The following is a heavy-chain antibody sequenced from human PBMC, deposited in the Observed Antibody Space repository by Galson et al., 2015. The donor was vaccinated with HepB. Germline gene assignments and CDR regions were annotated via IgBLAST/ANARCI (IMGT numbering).Heavy chain of an antibody. CDR3: TRDDYVWGSYRYSYYGMDV. J-gene: IGHJ6*02. Sequence: SLRLSCAASGFTFSSYAMSWVRQAPGKGLEWVSAISGSGGSTYYADSVKGRFTISRDNSKNTLYLQMNSLRAEDTAVYYCTRDDYVWGSYRYSYYGMDVWGQGTTVTVSS. D-gene: IGHD3-16*02. CDR1: GFTFSSYA. CDR2: ISGSGGST. V-gene: IGHV3-23*01.